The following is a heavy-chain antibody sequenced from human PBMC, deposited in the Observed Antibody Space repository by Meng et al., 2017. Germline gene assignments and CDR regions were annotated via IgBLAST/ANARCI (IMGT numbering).Heavy chain of an antibody. D-gene: IGHD6-13*01. CDR2: IDPNNDHT. Sequence: VQSGPGVKKPGASVKLSCKPSGNTFAAYWIHWLRQAPGQGLEWMGRIDPNNDHTQYAQNFQGRVTMTSDTSISTVYMELNGLRSDDTAVYYCARDEDISAAGKLFGDYWGQGTLVTVSS. J-gene: IGHJ4*02. CDR1: GNTFAAYW. V-gene: IGHV1-2*06. CDR3: ARDEDISAAGKLFGDY.